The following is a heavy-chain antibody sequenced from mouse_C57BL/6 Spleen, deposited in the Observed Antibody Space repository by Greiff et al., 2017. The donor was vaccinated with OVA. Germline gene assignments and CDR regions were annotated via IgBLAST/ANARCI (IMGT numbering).Heavy chain of an antibody. CDR2: IYPSDSET. CDR1: GYTFTSYW. V-gene: IGHV1-61*01. D-gene: IGHD4-1*01. Sequence: QVQLQQSGAELVRPGSSVKLSCKASGYTFTSYWMDWVKQRPGQGLEWIGNIYPSDSETHYNQKFKDKATLTVDKSSSTAYMQLSSLTSEDSAVYYCAREGTGTGYFDVWGTGTTVTVSS. CDR3: AREGTGTGYFDV. J-gene: IGHJ1*03.